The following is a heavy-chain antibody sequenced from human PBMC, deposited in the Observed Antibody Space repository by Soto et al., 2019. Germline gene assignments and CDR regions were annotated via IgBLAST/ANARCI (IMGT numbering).Heavy chain of an antibody. Sequence: QVQLMQSGAEVKKPGASVKVSCKASGDTFTDYYIHWVRQAPGQGLEWMGTVNPSGGHTTYAQHFVGRGSVTRDTSTSTLYVELTSLTSDGTAVYYCARGRHVVVVTAALDYWGQGTLVAVSS. D-gene: IGHD2-21*02. J-gene: IGHJ4*02. CDR1: GDTFTDYY. V-gene: IGHV1-46*01. CDR2: VNPSGGHT. CDR3: ARGRHVVVVTAALDY.